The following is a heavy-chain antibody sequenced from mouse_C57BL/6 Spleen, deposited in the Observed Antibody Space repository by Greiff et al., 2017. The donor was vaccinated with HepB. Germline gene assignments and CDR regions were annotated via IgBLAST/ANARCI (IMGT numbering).Heavy chain of an antibody. CDR2: INPGSGGT. Sequence: QVQLKESGAELVRPGTSVKVSCKASGYAFTNYLIEWVKQRPGQGLEWIGVINPGSGGTNYNEKFKGKATLTADKSSSTAYMQLSSLTSEDSAVYFCAAERGDWGQGTSVTVSS. CDR3: AAERGD. CDR1: GYAFTNYL. J-gene: IGHJ4*01. V-gene: IGHV1-54*01.